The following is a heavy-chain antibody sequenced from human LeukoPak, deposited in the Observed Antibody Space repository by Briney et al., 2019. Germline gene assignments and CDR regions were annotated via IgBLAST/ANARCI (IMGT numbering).Heavy chain of an antibody. Sequence: GSLRLSCAASGFTFSNAWMSWIRQPPGKGLEWIGEINHSGSTNYNPSLKSRVTISVDTSKNQFSLKLSSVTAADTAVYYCARIGWRHPFDYWGQGTLVTVSS. D-gene: IGHD3-10*01. CDR3: ARIGWRHPFDY. J-gene: IGHJ4*02. V-gene: IGHV4-34*01. CDR2: INHSGST. CDR1: GFTFSNAW.